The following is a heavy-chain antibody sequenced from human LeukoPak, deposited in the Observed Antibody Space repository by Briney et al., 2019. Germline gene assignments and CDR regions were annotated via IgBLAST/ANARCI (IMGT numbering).Heavy chain of an antibody. D-gene: IGHD6-13*01. CDR2: IIPILGIA. CDR3: ASFTYSSSSDY. J-gene: IGHJ4*02. CDR1: GGTFSSYA. V-gene: IGHV1-69*04. Sequence: ASVKVSCKASGGTFSSYAISWARQVPGQGLEWMGRIIPILGIANYAQKFQGRVTITADKSTSTAYMELSSLRSEDTAVYYCASFTYSSSSDYWGQGTLVTVSS.